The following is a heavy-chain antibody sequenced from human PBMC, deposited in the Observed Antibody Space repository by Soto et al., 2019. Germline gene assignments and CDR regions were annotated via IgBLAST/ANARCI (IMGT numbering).Heavy chain of an antibody. CDR3: ARDPHEFWTSYWFDP. Sequence: ASVKVSCKTSGYTFNTYGINWVRQAPGQGLELMGWISAYDGKTTYAEKFQGRVTLTTDTSTSTAYMELRRLRSDDTAIYYGARDPHEFWTSYWFDPRGQGTPVTVSS. V-gene: IGHV1-18*01. CDR1: GYTFNTYG. CDR2: ISAYDGKT. D-gene: IGHD3-3*01. J-gene: IGHJ5*02.